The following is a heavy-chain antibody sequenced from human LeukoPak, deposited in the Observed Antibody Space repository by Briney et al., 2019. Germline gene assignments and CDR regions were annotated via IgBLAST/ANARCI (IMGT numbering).Heavy chain of an antibody. CDR3: AKDPVVRGVIITHPFDY. V-gene: IGHV1-2*02. CDR1: GYTFTGYY. CDR2: INPNSGGT. Sequence: ASVKVSCKASGYTFTGYYMHWVRQAPGQGLEWMGWINPNSGGTNYAQKFQGRVTMTRDTSISTAYMELSRLRSDDTAVYYCAKDPVVRGVIITHPFDYWGQGTLVTVSS. J-gene: IGHJ4*02. D-gene: IGHD3-10*01.